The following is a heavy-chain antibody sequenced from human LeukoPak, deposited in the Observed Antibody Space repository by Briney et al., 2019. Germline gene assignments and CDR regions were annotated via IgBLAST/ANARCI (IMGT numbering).Heavy chain of an antibody. V-gene: IGHV3-23*01. CDR3: AKSMEWLLFLSHFDY. CDR2: ISGSGGST. CDR1: GFTFSSYA. D-gene: IGHD3-3*01. J-gene: IGHJ4*02. Sequence: GGSLRLSCAASGFTFSSYAMRWVRQAPGKGLEWVSAISGSGGSTYYADSVKGRFTISRDNSKNTLYLQMNSLRAEDTAVYYCAKSMEWLLFLSHFDYWGQGTLVTVSS.